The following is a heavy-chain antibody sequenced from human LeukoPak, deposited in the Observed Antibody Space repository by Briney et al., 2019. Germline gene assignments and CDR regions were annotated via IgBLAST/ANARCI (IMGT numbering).Heavy chain of an antibody. J-gene: IGHJ4*02. V-gene: IGHV4-61*01. CDR1: GGSIISGTYY. Sequence: SETLSLTCTVSGGSIISGTYYWGWIRQPPGKGLEWIGYMHFSGSTNYNPSLKSRVTISVDTSKKQFSLKLTSVTAADTAVYYCARGFRGASFDYWGQGTLVTVSS. CDR3: ARGFRGASFDY. D-gene: IGHD1-26*01. CDR2: MHFSGST.